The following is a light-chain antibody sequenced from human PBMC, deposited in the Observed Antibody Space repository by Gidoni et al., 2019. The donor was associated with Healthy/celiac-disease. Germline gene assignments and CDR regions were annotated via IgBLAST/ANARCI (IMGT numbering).Light chain of an antibody. CDR1: QSISSY. CDR3: RQSYSTKWT. Sequence: DIQMTQSPSSLSASVGDRVTITCRASQSISSYFNRYQQQPGKAPKLLISAASSLQRGVPSRFSGSGSGTDFTLTSISLQPLDVASYYCRQSYSTKWTFGQGTKVEIK. J-gene: IGKJ1*01. CDR2: AAS. V-gene: IGKV1-39*01.